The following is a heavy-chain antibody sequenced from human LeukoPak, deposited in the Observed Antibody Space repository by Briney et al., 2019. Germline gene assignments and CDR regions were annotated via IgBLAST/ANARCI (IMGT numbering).Heavy chain of an antibody. D-gene: IGHD5-24*01. CDR3: ARGLDGAKDRKRFDY. Sequence: AGSLRLSCAASGFTFGSYEMNWVRQAPGKGLEWVSYISSSGSTIYYADSVKGRFTISRDNAKNSLYLQMNSLRAEDTAVYYCARGLDGAKDRKRFDYWGQGTLVTVSS. V-gene: IGHV3-48*03. CDR1: GFTFGSYE. CDR2: ISSSGSTI. J-gene: IGHJ4*02.